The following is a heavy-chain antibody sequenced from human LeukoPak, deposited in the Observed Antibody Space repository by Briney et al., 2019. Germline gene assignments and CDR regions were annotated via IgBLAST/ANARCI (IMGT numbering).Heavy chain of an antibody. CDR1: GGTFSSYA. V-gene: IGHV1-69*05. D-gene: IGHD3-3*01. CDR3: ARDLYYDFWSGQKTYYMDV. CDR2: IIPIFGTA. J-gene: IGHJ6*03. Sequence: SVKVSCKASGGTFSSYAISWVRQAPGQGLEWMGGIIPIFGTANYAQKFQGRVTITTDESTSTAYMELSSLRSEDTAVYYCARDLYYDFWSGQKTYYMDVWGKGTTVTVSS.